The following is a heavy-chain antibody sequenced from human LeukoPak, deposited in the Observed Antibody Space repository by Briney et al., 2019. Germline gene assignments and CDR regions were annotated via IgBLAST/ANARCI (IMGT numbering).Heavy chain of an antibody. D-gene: IGHD3-16*01. J-gene: IGHJ4*02. Sequence: GGSLRHSCAASGFAFSTYSMNWVRQAPGKGLEWISYISSSGTTIYYADSVKGRFTISRDNARNSLYLQMNSLRDEDTAVYYCANKGGEWGQGTLVTVSS. CDR3: ANKGGE. V-gene: IGHV3-48*02. CDR1: GFAFSTYS. CDR2: ISSSGTTI.